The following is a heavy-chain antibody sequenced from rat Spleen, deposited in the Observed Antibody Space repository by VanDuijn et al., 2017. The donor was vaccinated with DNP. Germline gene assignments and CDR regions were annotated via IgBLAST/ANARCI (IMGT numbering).Heavy chain of an antibody. CDR1: GFSLTSYN. D-gene: IGHD1-10*01. V-gene: IGHV2-1*01. Sequence: QVQLKESGPGLVQPSQTLSLTCTVAGFSLTSYNVHWIRQPPGKGLEWMGRIQSGGSTDYNSALKSRLSISRDTSKSQVFLKMNSLQTEDTAIYFCTLRNNPPFAYWGQGTLVTVSS. CDR3: TLRNNPPFAY. CDR2: IQSGGST. J-gene: IGHJ3*01.